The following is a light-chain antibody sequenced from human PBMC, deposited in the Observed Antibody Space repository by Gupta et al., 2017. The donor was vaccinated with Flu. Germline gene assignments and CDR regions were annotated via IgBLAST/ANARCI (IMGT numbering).Light chain of an antibody. CDR1: TGAVTSGYY. Sequence: QTVVTQEPSLTVSPGGTVTLTCASTTGAVTSGYYPNWFQQKPGQAPRALIYSTNIKHSWTPARFSGSLLGGKAALTLSGVQPEDEAEYYCLLYYGGAYVFGTGTKVTVL. CDR2: STN. V-gene: IGLV7-43*01. J-gene: IGLJ1*01. CDR3: LLYYGGAYV.